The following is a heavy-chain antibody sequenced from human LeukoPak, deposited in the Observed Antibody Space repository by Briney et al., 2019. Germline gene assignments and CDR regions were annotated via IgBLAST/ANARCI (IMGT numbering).Heavy chain of an antibody. CDR3: ATVVVPAAIGY. V-gene: IGHV1-69*02. J-gene: IGHJ4*02. CDR2: IIPILGIA. Sequence: SVKVSCKASGGTFSSYTISWLRQAPGQGLEWMGRIIPILGIANYAQKFQGRVTITADKSTSTAYMELSSLRSEDTAVYYCATVVVPAAIGYWGQGTLVTVSS. D-gene: IGHD2-2*01. CDR1: GGTFSSYT.